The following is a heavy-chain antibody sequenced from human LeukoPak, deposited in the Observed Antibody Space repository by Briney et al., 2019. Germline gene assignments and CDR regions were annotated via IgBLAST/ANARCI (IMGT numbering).Heavy chain of an antibody. Sequence: ASVKVSCKVSGYTLTELSMHWVRQAPGKGLEWMGGFDPEDGETIYAQKFQGRATMTEDTSTDTAYMELSSLRSEDTAVYYCATDGTGYQYYFDHWGQGTLVTVSS. V-gene: IGHV1-24*01. CDR1: GYTLTELS. CDR3: ATDGTGYQYYFDH. CDR2: FDPEDGET. J-gene: IGHJ4*02. D-gene: IGHD3/OR15-3a*01.